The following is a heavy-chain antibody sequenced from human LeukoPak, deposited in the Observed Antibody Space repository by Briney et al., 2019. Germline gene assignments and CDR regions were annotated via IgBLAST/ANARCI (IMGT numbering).Heavy chain of an antibody. CDR1: GGSISSGGYS. D-gene: IGHD3-3*01. Sequence: SETLSLTCAVSGGSISSGGYSWSWIRQPPGKGLEWIGYIYYSGSTNYNPSLKSRVTISVDTSKNQFSLKLSSVTAADTAVYYCARAKRYDFWSGHYLDYWGQGTLVTVSS. CDR3: ARAKRYDFWSGHYLDY. CDR2: IYYSGST. J-gene: IGHJ4*02. V-gene: IGHV4-61*08.